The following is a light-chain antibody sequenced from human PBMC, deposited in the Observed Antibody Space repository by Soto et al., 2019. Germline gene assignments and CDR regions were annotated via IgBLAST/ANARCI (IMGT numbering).Light chain of an antibody. CDR3: ETWDSNTRV. Sequence: QTVVTQSSSASASLGSSDKLTCTLSSGHSSYIIAWHQQQPGKAPRYLMKLEGSGSYNKGSGVPDRFSGSSSGADRYLTISNLQFEDEADYYCETWDSNTRVFGGGTKLTVL. CDR1: SGHSSYI. V-gene: IGLV4-60*02. CDR2: LEGSGSY. J-gene: IGLJ3*02.